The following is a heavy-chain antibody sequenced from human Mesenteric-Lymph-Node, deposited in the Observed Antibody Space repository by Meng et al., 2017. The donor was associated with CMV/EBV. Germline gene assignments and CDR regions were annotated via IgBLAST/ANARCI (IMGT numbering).Heavy chain of an antibody. CDR1: GFTFSRYG. J-gene: IGHJ4*02. CDR3: AKDFTYGISDY. CDR2: ISYDGSNK. V-gene: IGHV3-30*18. D-gene: IGHD1-14*01. Sequence: GESLKISCAASGFTFSRYGMHWVRQAPGKGLEWVAVISYDGSNKYYADSVKGRFTISRDNSKNTLYLQMNSLRTDDTSVYYCAKDFTYGISDYWGQGTLVTVSS.